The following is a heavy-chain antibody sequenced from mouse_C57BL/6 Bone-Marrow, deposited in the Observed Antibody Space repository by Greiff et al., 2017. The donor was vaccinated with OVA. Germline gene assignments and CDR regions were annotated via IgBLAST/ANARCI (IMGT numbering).Heavy chain of an antibody. D-gene: IGHD1-1*02. Sequence: QVQLKQSGPELVQPGASVKISCKASGYAFSSSWLNWVKQRPGKGLEWIGRIYPGDGDTNYNGKFKGKSTLTADESYSTAYMQLSSLTSEDSAVYFCARTLDYGGRYYFDYWGQGTTLTVSS. J-gene: IGHJ2*01. V-gene: IGHV1-82*01. CDR1: GYAFSSSW. CDR3: ARTLDYGGRYYFDY. CDR2: IYPGDGDT.